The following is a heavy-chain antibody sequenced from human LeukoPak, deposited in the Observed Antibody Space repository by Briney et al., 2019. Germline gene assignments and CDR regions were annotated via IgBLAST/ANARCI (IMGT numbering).Heavy chain of an antibody. Sequence: PGGSLRLSCAASGFTFSSYEMNWVRQAPGKGLEWVSYISSSGSTIYYADSVKGRFTISRDNAKNSLYLQMNSLRAEDTAVYYCATPNVSGSYLFDYWGQGTLVTVSS. J-gene: IGHJ4*02. CDR2: ISSSGSTI. D-gene: IGHD1-26*01. V-gene: IGHV3-48*03. CDR1: GFTFSSYE. CDR3: ATPNVSGSYLFDY.